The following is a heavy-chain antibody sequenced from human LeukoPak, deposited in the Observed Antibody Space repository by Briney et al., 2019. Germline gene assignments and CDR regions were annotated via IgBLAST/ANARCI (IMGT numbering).Heavy chain of an antibody. J-gene: IGHJ4*02. Sequence: SETLSLTCSVSGDSIRSYYWSWIRQPAGKGLEWIGRIHTSGSTNYNPSLKTQVTMSVDTSKNQFSLRLSSVTAADTAVYYCAREGTYCSRTSCYDSFLDYWGQGTLVTVSS. CDR3: AREGTYCSRTSCYDSFLDY. V-gene: IGHV4-4*07. CDR1: GDSIRSYY. CDR2: IHTSGST. D-gene: IGHD2-2*01.